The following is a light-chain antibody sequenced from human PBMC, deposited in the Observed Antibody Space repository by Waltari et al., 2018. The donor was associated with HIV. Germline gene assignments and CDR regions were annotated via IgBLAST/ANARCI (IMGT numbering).Light chain of an antibody. J-gene: IGLJ1*01. Sequence: QSALTQPVSVSGSPGQSIAISCTGTNTDVGAYNYVSWFQHHPGKAPKLIIYAVSNRPSGVSNRFSGSKSGDTAFLTISGLQAEDEADYYCWSYTTSDTFVFGTGTKVTVL. CDR1: NTDVGAYNY. CDR2: AVS. CDR3: WSYTTSDTFV. V-gene: IGLV2-14*01.